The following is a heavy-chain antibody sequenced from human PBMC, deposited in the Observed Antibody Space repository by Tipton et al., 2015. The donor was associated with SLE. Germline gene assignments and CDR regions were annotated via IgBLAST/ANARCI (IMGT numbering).Heavy chain of an antibody. J-gene: IGHJ5*02. Sequence: QLVQSGAEVKKPGESLRISCKGSGYSFTSYWISWVRQMPGKGLEWIGRLDPRYSHTNYSPSFQGHVTISAYKSISTAYLQWSSLKASDSAMAYCASHKGEYSYGYNWFDPWCKGTLVTVSS. D-gene: IGHD5-18*01. CDR2: LDPRYSHT. V-gene: IGHV5-10-1*01. CDR1: GYSFTSYW. CDR3: ASHKGEYSYGYNWFDP.